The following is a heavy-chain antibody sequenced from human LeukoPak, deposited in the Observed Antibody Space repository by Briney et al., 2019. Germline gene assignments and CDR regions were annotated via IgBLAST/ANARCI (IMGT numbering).Heavy chain of an antibody. CDR3: VTSNGRYDAFDI. V-gene: IGHV1-69*05. Sequence: SVKVSCKASGGTFSSYAISWVRQAPGQGLEWMGGIIPIFGTANYAQKFQGRVTITTDESTSTAYMELSSLRSEDTAVYYCVTSNGRYDAFDIWGQGTLVTVSS. J-gene: IGHJ3*02. CDR1: GGTFSSYA. CDR2: IIPIFGTA.